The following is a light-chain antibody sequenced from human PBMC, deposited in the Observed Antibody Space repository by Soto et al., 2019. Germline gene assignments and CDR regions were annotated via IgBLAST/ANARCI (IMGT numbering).Light chain of an antibody. V-gene: IGKV4-1*01. CDR1: QSVLYSSNNKNY. CDR3: QQYYSTPPLT. CDR2: WAS. J-gene: IGKJ4*01. Sequence: DIVMTQSPDSLAVSLGERATINCKSSQSVLYSSNNKNYLAWYQQKPGQPPKLLIYWASIRESGVPDRFSGRGSGTDFTLTISSLQAEDVAVYYCQQYYSTPPLTFGGGTKVEIK.